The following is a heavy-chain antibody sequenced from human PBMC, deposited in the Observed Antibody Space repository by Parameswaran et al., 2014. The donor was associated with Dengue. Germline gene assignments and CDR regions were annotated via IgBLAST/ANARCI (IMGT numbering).Heavy chain of an antibody. V-gene: IGHV3-7*03. J-gene: IGHJ3*02. Sequence: RWIRQPPGKGLEWVANIKQDGSEKYYVDSVKGRFTISRDNAKNSLYLQMNSLRAVDTAVYYCARESSSSGGADAFDIWGQGTMVTVSS. CDR2: IKQDGSEK. D-gene: IGHD6-6*01. CDR3: ARESSSSGGADAFDI.